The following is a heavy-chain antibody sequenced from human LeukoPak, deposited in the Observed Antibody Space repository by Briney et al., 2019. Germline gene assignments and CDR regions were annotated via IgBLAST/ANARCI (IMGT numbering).Heavy chain of an antibody. J-gene: IGHJ4*02. CDR1: GFTFSSYA. Sequence: PGGSLRLSCAAPGFTFSSYAMSWVRQAPGKGLEWVSTVSGGGGTTYYADSVKGRFTISRDNSKNTLFLQMNSLRAEDTAIYYCAKDMGYCSSATCYGLDYWGQGTLVTVSS. CDR3: AKDMGYCSSATCYGLDY. D-gene: IGHD2-2*01. CDR2: VSGGGGTT. V-gene: IGHV3-23*01.